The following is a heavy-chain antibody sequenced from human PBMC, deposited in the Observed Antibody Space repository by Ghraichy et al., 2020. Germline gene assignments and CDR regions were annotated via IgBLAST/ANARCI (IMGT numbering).Heavy chain of an antibody. V-gene: IGHV6-1*01. J-gene: IGHJ6*02. CDR1: GDSVSSNSAA. CDR3: AREVIPYSSGWYPNYGMDV. Sequence: SQTLSLTCAISGDSVSSNSAAWNWIRQSPSRGLEWLGRTYYRSKWYNDYAVSVKSRITINPDTSKNQFSLQLNSVTPEDTAVYYCAREVIPYSSGWYPNYGMDVWGQGTTVTVSS. CDR2: TYYRSKWYN. D-gene: IGHD6-19*01.